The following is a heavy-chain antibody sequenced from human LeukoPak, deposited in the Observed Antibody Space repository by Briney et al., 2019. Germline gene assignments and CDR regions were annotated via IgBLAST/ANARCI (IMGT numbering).Heavy chain of an antibody. Sequence: GGSLTLTCAVSGFAFSSYAMGWVRQGPGKGLGRVSDISGGGAPTFYADSVKGRFTISSDNSKNTLYLQLSSRRAEDAAVYYCAKCTGNSTTGRDFDCWGRGTVVTVSS. V-gene: IGHV3-23*01. CDR2: ISGGGAPT. CDR3: AKCTGNSTTGRDFDC. J-gene: IGHJ4*02. CDR1: GFAFSSYA. D-gene: IGHD2/OR15-2a*01.